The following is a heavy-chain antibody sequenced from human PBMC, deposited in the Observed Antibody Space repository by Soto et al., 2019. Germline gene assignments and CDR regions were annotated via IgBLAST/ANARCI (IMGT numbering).Heavy chain of an antibody. CDR2: VGGNGAPP. CDR3: VKSRGGNNFDFFD. V-gene: IGHV3-64D*06. D-gene: IGHD5-12*01. Sequence: PGGSLRLSCSASGFTFSSYAMHWVRQAPGKGLEYVSGVGGNGAPPFYADSVKGRFTISRDNSKNTLYLQMSGLSADDTAVYYCVKSRGGNNFDFFDWGQGALVTVSS. CDR1: GFTFSSYA. J-gene: IGHJ4*02.